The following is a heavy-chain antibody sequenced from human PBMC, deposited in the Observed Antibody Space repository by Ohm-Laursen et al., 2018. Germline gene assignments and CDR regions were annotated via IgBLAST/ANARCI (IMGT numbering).Heavy chain of an antibody. CDR2: INHSGST. Sequence: SDTLSLTCAVYGGSFSGYYWSWIRQPPGKGLEWIGEINHSGSTNYNPSLKRRVTISVNTPKNQFSIKQISVAAVDTAVYYCPSVLEVTNGYYWGQGTLVTVSS. CDR1: GGSFSGYY. V-gene: IGHV4-34*01. J-gene: IGHJ4*02. D-gene: IGHD3-10*02. CDR3: PSVLEVTNGYY.